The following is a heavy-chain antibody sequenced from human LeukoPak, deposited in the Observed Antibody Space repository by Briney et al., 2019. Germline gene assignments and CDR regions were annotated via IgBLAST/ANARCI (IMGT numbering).Heavy chain of an antibody. CDR3: AREHQCSSTSCGYWFDP. V-gene: IGHV4-59*12. Sequence: SETLSLTCPVSGGSISSYYWSWIRQPPGKGLEWIGYIYYSGSTNYNPSLKSRVTISVDTSKNQFSLKLSSVTAADTAVYYCAREHQCSSTSCGYWFDPWGQGTLVTVSS. CDR1: GGSISSYY. CDR2: IYYSGST. D-gene: IGHD2-2*01. J-gene: IGHJ5*02.